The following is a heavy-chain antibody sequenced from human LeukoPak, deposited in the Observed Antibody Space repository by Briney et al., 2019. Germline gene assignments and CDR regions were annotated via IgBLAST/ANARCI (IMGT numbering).Heavy chain of an antibody. J-gene: IGHJ6*04. Sequence: GGSLRLSCAASGFTFSNFGMSWVRQAPGKGLEWVSYISSSGSTIYYADSVKGRFTISRDNAKNSLYLQMNSLRAEDTAVYYCAELGITMIGGVWGKGTTVTISS. CDR2: ISSSGSTI. D-gene: IGHD3-10*02. V-gene: IGHV3-48*04. CDR1: GFTFSNFG. CDR3: AELGITMIGGV.